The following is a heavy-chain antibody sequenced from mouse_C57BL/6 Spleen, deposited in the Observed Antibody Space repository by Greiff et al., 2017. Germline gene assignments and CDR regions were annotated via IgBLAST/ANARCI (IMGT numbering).Heavy chain of an antibody. D-gene: IGHD1-1*01. CDR2: INYDGSST. V-gene: IGHV5-16*01. CDR1: GFTFSDYY. J-gene: IGHJ2*01. CDR3: ARYGSRLYFDY. Sequence: EVKLMESEGGLVQPGSSMKLSCTASGFTFSDYYMAWVRQVPEKGLEWVANINYDGSSTYYLDSLKSRFIISRDNAKNILYLQMSSLKSEDTATYYCARYGSRLYFDYWGQGTTLTVSS.